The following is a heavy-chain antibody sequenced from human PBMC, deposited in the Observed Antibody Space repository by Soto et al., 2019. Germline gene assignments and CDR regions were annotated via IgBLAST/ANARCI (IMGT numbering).Heavy chain of an antibody. D-gene: IGHD3-22*01. J-gene: IGHJ4*02. CDR3: ARVKRHYYDSIGYSDY. CDR2: IYPSGST. V-gene: IGHV4-30-2*01. Sequence: HLQLQESGSGLVKPSQTVSLTCTVSGDSPSSGGHSWTWIRRPPGRGLEWIGYIYPSGSTYYNPSRKTRVTISLHRSKNQFSLNLTSVTAADTAVYYCARVKRHYYDSIGYSDYWGQGTLVTVSS. CDR1: GDSPSSGGHS.